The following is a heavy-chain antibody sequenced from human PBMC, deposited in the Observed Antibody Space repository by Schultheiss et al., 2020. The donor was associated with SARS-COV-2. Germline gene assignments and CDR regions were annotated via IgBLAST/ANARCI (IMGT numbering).Heavy chain of an antibody. CDR2: INPNSGGT. Sequence: ASVKVSCKASGGTFSSYAISCVRQAPGQGLEWMGRINPNSGGTNYAQKFQGRVTMTRDTSISTAYMELSRLRSDDTAVYYCAKDPGYSGYDKPLDYWGQGTLVTVSS. CDR3: AKDPGYSGYDKPLDY. D-gene: IGHD5-12*01. J-gene: IGHJ4*02. CDR1: GGTFSSYA. V-gene: IGHV1-2*06.